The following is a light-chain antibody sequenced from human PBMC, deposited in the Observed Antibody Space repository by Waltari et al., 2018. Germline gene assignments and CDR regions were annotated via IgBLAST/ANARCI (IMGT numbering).Light chain of an antibody. J-gene: IGLJ1*01. CDR3: SSYTTSSAPGV. CDR2: EVS. CDR1: DSDVGAYHF. V-gene: IGLV2-14*01. Sequence: QSALTQPASVSGSPGQSITISCSGTDSDVGAYHFVSCYQQHPGKAPHLIIYEVSNRPSGISNRFPASKSGNTASLTISGLQAEDEADYYCSSYTTSSAPGVFGTGTRVTVL.